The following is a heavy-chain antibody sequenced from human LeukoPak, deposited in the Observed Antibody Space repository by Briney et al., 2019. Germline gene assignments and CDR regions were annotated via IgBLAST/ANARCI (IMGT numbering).Heavy chain of an antibody. CDR1: GFTVSSNY. V-gene: IGHV3-53*01. J-gene: IGHJ4*02. CDR3: AKGSRDSRPYYFDF. D-gene: IGHD3-10*01. Sequence: GGSLRLSCAASGFTVSSNYMSWVRQAPGKGLEWVSVIYSGGSTYYADSVKGRFTISRDNSKDTLYLQMNSLRAEDMALYYCAKGSRDSRPYYFDFWGQGTLVTVSS. CDR2: IYSGGST.